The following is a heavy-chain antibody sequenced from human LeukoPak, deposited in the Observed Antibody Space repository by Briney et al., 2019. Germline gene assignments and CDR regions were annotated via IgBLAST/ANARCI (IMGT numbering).Heavy chain of an antibody. V-gene: IGHV3-21*01. J-gene: IGHJ6*03. Sequence: GSLSLSCAASGFTFSSYTMNWVRQAPGKGLEWVSSISTSSIYMYYADSVKGRFTVSRDNAKNSLYLQIDSLSAEDTALYYCARGADNYYYYRYMDVWGKGTTVTVFS. CDR3: ARGADNYYYYRYMDV. D-gene: IGHD1-1*01. CDR2: ISTSSIYM. CDR1: GFTFSSYT.